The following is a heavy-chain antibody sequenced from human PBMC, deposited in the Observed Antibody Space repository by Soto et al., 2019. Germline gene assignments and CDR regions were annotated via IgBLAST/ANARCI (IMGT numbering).Heavy chain of an antibody. CDR3: ARDLGGYISGWYRENYFDY. D-gene: IGHD6-19*01. Sequence: ASVKVSCKASGYTFTSYYMHWVRQAPGQGLEWMGIINPSGGSTSYAQKFQGRVTMTRDTSTSTVYMELSSLRSEDTAVYYCARDLGGYISGWYRENYFDYWGQGTLVTVSS. CDR2: INPSGGST. V-gene: IGHV1-46*03. CDR1: GYTFTSYY. J-gene: IGHJ4*02.